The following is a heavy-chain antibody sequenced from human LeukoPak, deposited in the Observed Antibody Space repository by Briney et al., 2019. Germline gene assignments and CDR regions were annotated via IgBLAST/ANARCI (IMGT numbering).Heavy chain of an antibody. Sequence: SETLSLTCTVSGGSISSYYWSWIRQPPGKGLEWIGYIYYSGSTNCNPSLKSRVTISVDTSKNQFSLKLSSVTAADTAVYYCARDLVGFLAHQYNWFDPWGQGTLVTVSS. D-gene: IGHD2-15*01. CDR2: IYYSGST. V-gene: IGHV4-59*12. CDR3: ARDLVGFLAHQYNWFDP. CDR1: GGSISSYY. J-gene: IGHJ5*02.